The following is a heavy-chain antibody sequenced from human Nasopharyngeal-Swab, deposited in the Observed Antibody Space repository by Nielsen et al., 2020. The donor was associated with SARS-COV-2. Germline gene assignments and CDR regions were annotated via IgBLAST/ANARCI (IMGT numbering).Heavy chain of an antibody. J-gene: IGHJ5*02. CDR3: ARESAVSARRRWFDP. CDR2: IYTSGST. V-gene: IGHV4-4*07. Sequence: LRLSCTVSGGSISSYYWSWIRHPAGKGLEWIGRIYTSGSTNYNPCLKSRVTMSVDTSKSQFSLKVSSVTAADTAVYYCARESAVSARRRWFDPWGQGTLVTVSS. D-gene: IGHD6-6*01. CDR1: GGSISSYY.